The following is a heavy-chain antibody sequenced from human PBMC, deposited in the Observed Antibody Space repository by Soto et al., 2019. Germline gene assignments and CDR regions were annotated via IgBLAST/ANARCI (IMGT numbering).Heavy chain of an antibody. J-gene: IGHJ5*02. CDR1: GGSFSGYY. V-gene: IGHV4-34*01. CDR2: INHSGST. Sequence: QVQLQQWGAGLLKPSETLSLTCAVYGGSFSGYYWSWIRQPPGKGLEWIGEINHSGSTNYNPSLKSRCTISLATSKSQFSLKLRSVTAADTAVYYCARGRGGYCSGGSCYSVRNWFDPWGQGTLVTVSS. D-gene: IGHD2-15*01. CDR3: ARGRGGYCSGGSCYSVRNWFDP.